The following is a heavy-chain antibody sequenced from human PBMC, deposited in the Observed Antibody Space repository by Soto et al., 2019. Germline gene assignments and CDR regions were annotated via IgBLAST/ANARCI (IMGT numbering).Heavy chain of an antibody. V-gene: IGHV4-59*01. D-gene: IGHD1-1*01. J-gene: IGHJ4*02. CDR3: ARAIGTTGDY. CDR1: GGSISSYY. Sequence: SETLSLTCTVSGGSISSYYWSWIRQPPGKGLEWIGYIYYSGSTNYNPSLKSRVTISVDTSKNQFSLKLSSVTAADTAVYHCARAIGTTGDYWGQGTLVTVSS. CDR2: IYYSGST.